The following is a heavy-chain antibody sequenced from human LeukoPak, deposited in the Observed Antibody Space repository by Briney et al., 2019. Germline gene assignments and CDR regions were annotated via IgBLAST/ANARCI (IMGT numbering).Heavy chain of an antibody. D-gene: IGHD2-2*02. Sequence: GXSVKVSCKASGYTFTGYYMHWVRQAPGQGLEWMGWINPNSGGTNYAQKFQRRVTMTRDTSISTAYMELSRLRSDDTAVYYCARAHFVVVPAAIFYWGQGTLVTVSS. V-gene: IGHV1-2*02. J-gene: IGHJ4*02. CDR2: INPNSGGT. CDR3: ARAHFVVVPAAIFY. CDR1: GYTFTGYY.